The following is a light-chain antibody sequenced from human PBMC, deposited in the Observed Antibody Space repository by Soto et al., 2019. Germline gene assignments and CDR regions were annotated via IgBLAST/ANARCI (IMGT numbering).Light chain of an antibody. CDR1: SSDFGGYNY. CDR2: DVS. Sequence: QSALTQPRSVSGSPGQSVTISCTGTSSDFGGYNYVSWYQQHPGKAPKLLILDVSQRPSRVPDRFSGSRSGNTASLTISGLQAEDEADYYCCSYAGSYTDVFGTGTKLTVL. V-gene: IGLV2-11*01. CDR3: CSYAGSYTDV. J-gene: IGLJ1*01.